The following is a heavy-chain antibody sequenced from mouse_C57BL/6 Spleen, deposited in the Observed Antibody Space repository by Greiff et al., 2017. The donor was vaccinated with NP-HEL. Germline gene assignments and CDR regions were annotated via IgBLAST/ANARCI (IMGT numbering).Heavy chain of an antibody. Sequence: QVQLQQPGAELVKPGASVKLSCKASGYTFTSYWMHWVKQRPGQGLEWIGMIHPNSGSTNYNEKFKSKATLTVDKSSSTAYMQLSSLTSEDSAVYYCARPSTGDYAMDYWGQGTSVTVSS. D-gene: IGHD4-1*01. CDR1: GYTFTSYW. J-gene: IGHJ4*01. V-gene: IGHV1-64*01. CDR3: ARPSTGDYAMDY. CDR2: IHPNSGST.